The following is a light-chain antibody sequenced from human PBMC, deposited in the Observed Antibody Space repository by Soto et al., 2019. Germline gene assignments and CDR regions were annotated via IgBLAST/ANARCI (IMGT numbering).Light chain of an antibody. CDR1: QSISSW. CDR3: QQYNSYLLT. Sequence: DIQMTQSPSTLSASVGDRVTITCRASQSISSWLAWYQQKPGKAPNLLIYKASSLESGVPSRCSGSGSGTEFTLTISSLQPDDFAAYYCQQYNSYLLTFGGGTKVEIK. J-gene: IGKJ4*01. V-gene: IGKV1-5*03. CDR2: KAS.